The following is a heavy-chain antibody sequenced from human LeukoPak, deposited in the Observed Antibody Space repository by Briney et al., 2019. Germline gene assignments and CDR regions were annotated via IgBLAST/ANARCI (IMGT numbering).Heavy chain of an antibody. CDR3: ARWYYDFWSGSRGAFDI. CDR2: INPNSGGT. D-gene: IGHD3-3*01. CDR1: GYTFTGYY. Sequence: ASVKVSCKASGYTFTGYYMHWVRQAPGQGLEWMGWINPNSGGTNYAQKFQGRVTMTRDTSISTAYMELSRLRSDDTAAYYCARWYYDFWSGSRGAFDIWGQGTMVTVSS. J-gene: IGHJ3*02. V-gene: IGHV1-2*02.